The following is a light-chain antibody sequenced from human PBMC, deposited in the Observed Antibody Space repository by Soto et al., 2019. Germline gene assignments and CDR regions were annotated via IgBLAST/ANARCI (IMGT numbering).Light chain of an antibody. V-gene: IGKV3-11*01. J-gene: IGKJ3*01. CDR3: QQRSNWPPLFT. CDR2: DAS. Sequence: EIVLTQSPATLSLSPGERATLSCRASQSVSSYLAWYQQKPGQAPRLLIYDASNRATGIPARFSGSGSGTDSSPTTSSLEPEDFAVYYCQQRSNWPPLFTFGPGTKVDIK. CDR1: QSVSSY.